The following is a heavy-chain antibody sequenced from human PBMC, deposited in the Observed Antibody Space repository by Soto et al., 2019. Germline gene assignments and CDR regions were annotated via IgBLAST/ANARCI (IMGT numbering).Heavy chain of an antibody. V-gene: IGHV1-2*04. CDR1: GYTFTGYY. D-gene: IGHD5-12*01. Sequence: ASVKVPCKASGYTFTGYYIHWVRQAPGQGLEWMGWINPNSGGTNYAQKFQGWVTMTRDTSISTAYMELSRLRSDDTAVYYCARGGYSGYDFDYWGQGTLVTVSS. CDR3: ARGGYSGYDFDY. CDR2: INPNSGGT. J-gene: IGHJ4*02.